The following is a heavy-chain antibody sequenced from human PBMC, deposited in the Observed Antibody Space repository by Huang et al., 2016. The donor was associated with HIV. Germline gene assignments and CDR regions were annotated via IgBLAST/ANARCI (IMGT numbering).Heavy chain of an antibody. CDR1: GYSFSSYW. CDR2: IFPDDSDT. D-gene: IGHD6-6*01. V-gene: IGHV5-51*01. Sequence: VQLVQSGAEVKKPGESLKISCKGSGYSFSSYWIAWVRQMPRKGLEWMGIIFPDDSDTTYSPSFEGQVTISADKSIGTAYLQWSSLKASDTAMYYCARRFSSSSGYFDYWGQGSLVTVSS. J-gene: IGHJ4*02. CDR3: ARRFSSSSGYFDY.